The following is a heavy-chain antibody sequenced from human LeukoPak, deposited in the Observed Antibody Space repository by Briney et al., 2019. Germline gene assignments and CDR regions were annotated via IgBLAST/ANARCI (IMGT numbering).Heavy chain of an antibody. D-gene: IGHD2-15*01. CDR2: ISAYNGNT. CDR1: GYTFTSYG. J-gene: IGHJ4*02. V-gene: IGHV1-18*03. Sequence: ASVKVSCKASGYTFTSYGISWVRQAPGQGLEWMGWISAYNGNTNYAQKLQGRVTMTTDTSTSTAYMELRSLRSDDMAVYYCAIASALYCSGGSCYSRRRSEQFDYWGQGTLVTVSS. CDR3: AIASALYCSGGSCYSRRRSEQFDY.